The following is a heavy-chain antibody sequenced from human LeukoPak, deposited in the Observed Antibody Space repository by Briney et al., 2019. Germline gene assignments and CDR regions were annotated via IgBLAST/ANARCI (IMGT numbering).Heavy chain of an antibody. CDR2: ISGTGTTT. CDR3: ARGQAITATAPNWFDP. V-gene: IGHV3-23*01. J-gene: IGHJ5*02. CDR1: GFPFSNFG. Sequence: GGSLRLSCAASGFPFSNFGMNWVRQAPGKGPEWVSAISGTGTTTSYADSVMGRFTVSRDNSKSTLYLQMNTLRAEDTAVYYCARGQAITATAPNWFDPWGQGTLVTVSS. D-gene: IGHD6-13*01.